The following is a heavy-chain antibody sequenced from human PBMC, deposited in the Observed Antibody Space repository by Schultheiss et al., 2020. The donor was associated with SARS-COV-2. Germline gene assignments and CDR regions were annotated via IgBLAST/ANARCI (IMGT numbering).Heavy chain of an antibody. Sequence: GGSLRLSCAASGFTVSSNYMSWVRQAPGKGLEWVAVISYDGSNKYYADSVKGRFTISRDNSKNTLYLQMNSLRAEDTAVYYCASGRKQQLGYYYYGMDVWGQGTTVTVSS. V-gene: IGHV3-30*03. CDR1: GFTVSSNY. D-gene: IGHD6-13*01. J-gene: IGHJ6*02. CDR2: ISYDGSNK. CDR3: ASGRKQQLGYYYYGMDV.